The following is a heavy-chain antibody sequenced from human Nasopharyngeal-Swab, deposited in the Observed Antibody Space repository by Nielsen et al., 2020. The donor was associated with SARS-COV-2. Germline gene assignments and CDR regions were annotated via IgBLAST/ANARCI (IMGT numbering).Heavy chain of an antibody. CDR2: INSDGSST. J-gene: IGHJ4*02. Sequence: GESLKISCAASGFTFSSYWMHWVRQVPGKGLVWVSRINSDGSSTSYADSVKGRFTISRDNAKNTLYLQMNSLRAEDTAVYYCVREGRGAPPGYWGQGTLVTVSS. V-gene: IGHV3-74*01. CDR1: GFTFSSYW. CDR3: VREGRGAPPGY. D-gene: IGHD1-26*01.